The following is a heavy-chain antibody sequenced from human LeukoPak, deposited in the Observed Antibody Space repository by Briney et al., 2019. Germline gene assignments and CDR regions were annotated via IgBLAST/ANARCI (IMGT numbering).Heavy chain of an antibody. J-gene: IGHJ4*02. V-gene: IGHV3-74*01. CDR1: GFTFSSYW. Sequence: GGSLRLSCAASGFTFSSYWMNWVRHAPGKGLVWVSRIASDGSSTTYADSVKGRFTISRDNSKNTLYLQMNSLRAEDTAVYYCAKWQLLLGTPFYFDYWGQGTLVTVSS. CDR3: AKWQLLLGTPFYFDY. D-gene: IGHD1-26*01. CDR2: IASDGSST.